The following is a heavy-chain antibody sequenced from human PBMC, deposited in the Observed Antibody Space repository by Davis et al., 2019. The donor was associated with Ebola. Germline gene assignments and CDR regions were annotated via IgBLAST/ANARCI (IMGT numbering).Heavy chain of an antibody. J-gene: IGHJ4*02. CDR3: STVED. V-gene: IGHV3-15*01. D-gene: IGHD1-1*01. CDR1: GFTFSYVW. CDR2: IKSKADGGTA. Sequence: PGGSLRLSCAASGFTFSYVWMTWVRQAPGKGLEWIGRIKSKADGGTAEYAAPVKGRFTISRDDSKNMVYLQMESLKIEDTAVYYCSTVEDWGQGTLVTVSS.